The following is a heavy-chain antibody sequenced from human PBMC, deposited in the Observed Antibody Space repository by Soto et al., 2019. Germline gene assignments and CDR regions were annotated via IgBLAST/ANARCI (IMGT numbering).Heavy chain of an antibody. J-gene: IGHJ6*02. Sequence: QAQLVESGGGVVQPGRSLRLSCAASGFTFSSYGMHWVRQAPGKGLEWVAVMSYDGSYKYYADSVKGRFTISRDNSKNTLYLQMNSLRAEDTAVYYCAKATVAGTVVDGMDVWDQGTTVTVSS. CDR2: MSYDGSYK. V-gene: IGHV3-30*18. D-gene: IGHD6-19*01. CDR1: GFTFSSYG. CDR3: AKATVAGTVVDGMDV.